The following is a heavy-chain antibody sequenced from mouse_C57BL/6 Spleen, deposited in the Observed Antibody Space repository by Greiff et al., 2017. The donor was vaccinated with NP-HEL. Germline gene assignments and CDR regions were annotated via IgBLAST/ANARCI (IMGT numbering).Heavy chain of an antibody. CDR3: ARESITTASYAMDY. J-gene: IGHJ4*01. CDR1: GYTFTSYW. CDR2: IHPNSGST. V-gene: IGHV1-64*01. Sequence: QVQLQQPGAELVKPGASVKLSCKASGYTFTSYWMHWVKQRPGQGLEWIGMIHPNSGSTNYNEKFKSKATLTVDKSSSTAYMQLRSLTSEDSAVYYCARESITTASYAMDYWGQGTSVTVSS. D-gene: IGHD1-1*01.